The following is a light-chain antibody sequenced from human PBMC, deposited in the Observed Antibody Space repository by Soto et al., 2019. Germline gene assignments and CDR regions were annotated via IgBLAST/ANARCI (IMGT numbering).Light chain of an antibody. V-gene: IGLV4-69*01. Sequence: QPVLTQSPSASASLGASVKLICTLSSGYSTYAIAWHQQQSEKGPRFLMKINYDGTHSKGDGFFDRFSGSSSGAERHLTISSLQSEDEADYYCQSLGTGIQVFGGGTKLTVL. CDR2: INYDGTH. CDR1: SGYSTYA. CDR3: QSLGTGIQV. J-gene: IGLJ3*02.